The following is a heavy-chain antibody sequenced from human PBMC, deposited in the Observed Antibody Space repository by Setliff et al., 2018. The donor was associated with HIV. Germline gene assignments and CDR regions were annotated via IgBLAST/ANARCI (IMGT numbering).Heavy chain of an antibody. CDR1: GYTFTSYY. CDR3: ARGGPVLLWFGELYNYYYYMDV. D-gene: IGHD3-10*01. V-gene: IGHV1-46*01. CDR2: INPSGGST. J-gene: IGHJ6*03. Sequence: ASVKVSCKASGYTFTSYYMHWVRQAPGQGLEWMGIINPSGGSTSYAQKFQGRVTMTRDTSTSTVYMELSSLRSEGTAVYYCARGGPVLLWFGELYNYYYYMDVWGNGTMVTVSS.